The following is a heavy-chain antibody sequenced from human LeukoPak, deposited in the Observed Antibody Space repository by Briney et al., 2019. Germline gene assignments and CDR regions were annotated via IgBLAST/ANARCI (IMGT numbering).Heavy chain of an antibody. CDR1: GGSISSSSYY. V-gene: IGHV4-39*07. Sequence: SETLSLTCTVSGGSISSSSYYWGWIRQPPGKGLEWIGYIYHSGSTYYNPSLKSRVTISVDRSKNQFSLKLSSVTAADTAVYYCARGGLMVYAIDYWGQGTLVTVSS. CDR3: ARGGLMVYAIDY. D-gene: IGHD2-8*01. CDR2: IYHSGST. J-gene: IGHJ4*02.